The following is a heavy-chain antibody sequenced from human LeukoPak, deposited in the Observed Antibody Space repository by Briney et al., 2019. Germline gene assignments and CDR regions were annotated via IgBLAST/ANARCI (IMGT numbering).Heavy chain of an antibody. CDR3: AKGYYGMDV. Sequence: GGSLRLSCAASGFTFSSYGMHWVRQAPGKGLEWVAVISYDGSNKYYVDSVKGRFTISRDNSKNTLYLQMNSLRAEDTAVYCCAKGYYGMDVWGQGTTVTVSS. J-gene: IGHJ6*02. CDR2: ISYDGSNK. V-gene: IGHV3-30*18. CDR1: GFTFSSYG.